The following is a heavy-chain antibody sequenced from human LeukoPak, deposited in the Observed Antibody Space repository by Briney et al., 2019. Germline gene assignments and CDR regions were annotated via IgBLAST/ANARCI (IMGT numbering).Heavy chain of an antibody. J-gene: IGHJ5*02. CDR3: ARDSREVLLWFGEFSP. Sequence: GGSLRLSCAASGFTFSSYSMNWVRQAPGKGLEWVSSISSSSSYIYYADSVKGRFTFSRDNAKNSLYLQMNSLRAEDTAVYYCARDSREVLLWFGEFSPWGQGTLVTVSS. CDR1: GFTFSSYS. CDR2: ISSSSSYI. V-gene: IGHV3-21*01. D-gene: IGHD3-10*01.